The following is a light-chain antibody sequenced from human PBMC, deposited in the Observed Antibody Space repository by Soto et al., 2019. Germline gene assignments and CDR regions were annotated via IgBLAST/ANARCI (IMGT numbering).Light chain of an antibody. CDR3: QKYGSSPPWT. Sequence: DTVLTQSPGTLSLSPGERATLSCRASQSVSSSYLPWYQRKPGQAPTPLIHGACRRATGIPDRLSGSGSGTDFTLTISRLEPEDFAVYYCQKYGSSPPWTFGXGTKV. J-gene: IGKJ1*01. CDR1: QSVSSSY. CDR2: GAC. V-gene: IGKV3-20*01.